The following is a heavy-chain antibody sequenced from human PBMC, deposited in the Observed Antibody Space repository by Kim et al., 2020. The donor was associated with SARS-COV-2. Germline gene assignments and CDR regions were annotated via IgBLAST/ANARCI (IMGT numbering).Heavy chain of an antibody. D-gene: IGHD1-26*01. J-gene: IGHJ3*02. CDR1: GYSFTSYW. CDR2: IDPSDSYT. Sequence: GESLKISCKGSGYSFTSYWISWVRQMPGKGLEWMGRIDPSDSYTNYSPSFQGHVTISADKSISTAYLQWSSLKASDTAMYYCARLDGSVVGATIAFDIWGQGTTVTVSS. CDR3: ARLDGSVVGATIAFDI. V-gene: IGHV5-10-1*01.